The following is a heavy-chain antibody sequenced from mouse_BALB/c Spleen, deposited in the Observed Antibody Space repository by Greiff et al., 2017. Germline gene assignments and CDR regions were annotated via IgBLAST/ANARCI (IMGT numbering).Heavy chain of an antibody. CDR2: IFPGSGNT. D-gene: IGHD3-2*02. V-gene: IGHV1-66*01. J-gene: IGHJ4*01. CDR3: AQAQGYYAMDY. CDR1: GYSFTSYY. Sequence: VQLQQSGPELVKPGASVKISCKASGYSFTSYYIHWVKQRPGQGLEWIGWIFPGSGNTKYNEKFKGKATLTADTSSSTAYMQLSSLTSEDSAVYFCAQAQGYYAMDYWGQGTSVTVSS.